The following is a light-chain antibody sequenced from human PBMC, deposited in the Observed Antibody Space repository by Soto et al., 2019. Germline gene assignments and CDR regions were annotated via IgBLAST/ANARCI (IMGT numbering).Light chain of an antibody. CDR2: GAS. V-gene: IGKV3-15*01. CDR3: QQYHAWPPGT. CDR1: QSVSSSY. Sequence: EIVLTQSPGTLSLSPGERATLSCRASQSVSSSYLAWYQQKPGQAPRLLIFGASTRAAGVPARFSGGGSGTEFTLTIDSLRSEDFAVYFCQQYHAWPPGTFGGGTKVDIK. J-gene: IGKJ4*01.